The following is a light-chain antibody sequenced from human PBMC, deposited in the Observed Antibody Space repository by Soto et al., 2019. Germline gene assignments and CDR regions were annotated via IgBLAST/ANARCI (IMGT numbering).Light chain of an antibody. Sequence: QSALTQHPSASGSPGQSVAISCTGTSSDVGGSNYVSWYQRHPGKAPKLMIFEVNKRPSGVPNRFSGSKSGNTASLTVSGLQAEDEADYYCSSFAGINNPLVFGGGTKLTVL. V-gene: IGLV2-8*01. CDR3: SSFAGINNPLV. CDR1: SSDVGGSNY. J-gene: IGLJ2*01. CDR2: EVN.